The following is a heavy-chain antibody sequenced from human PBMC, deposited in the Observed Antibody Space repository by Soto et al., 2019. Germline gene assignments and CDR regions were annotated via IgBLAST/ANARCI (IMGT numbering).Heavy chain of an antibody. CDR2: VSHDGRNT. J-gene: IGHJ4*02. Sequence: VQLVESGGGVVQPGRSLRLSCAASGFTFSDYAMHWVRQAPGKGLEWVAVVSHDGRNTHYADSVKGRFTISRDSSKNTVALEMTSLRAEDPAVYYWAKGGRRWLVTSDFNYWGQGALVTVSS. CDR1: GFTFSDYA. D-gene: IGHD6-19*01. V-gene: IGHV3-30*18. CDR3: AKGGRRWLVTSDFNY.